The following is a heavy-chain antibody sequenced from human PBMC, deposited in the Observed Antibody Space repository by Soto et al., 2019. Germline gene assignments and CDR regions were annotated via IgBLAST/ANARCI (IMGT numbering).Heavy chain of an antibody. CDR3: ARGTGAHDSGVNYMDV. J-gene: IGHJ6*03. D-gene: IGHD2-8*02. CDR2: IITFVGKA. Sequence: QVQLVQSGPEVKKPGSSVKVSCKTSGGTLSSYSISWVRQAPGQGLEWVGRIITFVGKANVAQQFQGRVTITADRSTDTTYRGWRSLTSDDTAFYYCARGTGAHDSGVNYMDVWGTGTPSPSP. CDR1: GGTLSSYS. V-gene: IGHV1-69*02.